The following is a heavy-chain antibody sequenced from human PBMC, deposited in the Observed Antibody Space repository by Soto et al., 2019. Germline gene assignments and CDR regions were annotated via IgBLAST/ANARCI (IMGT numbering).Heavy chain of an antibody. D-gene: IGHD2-2*02. Sequence: GGSLRLSCAASGFTVSNNYMSWVRQAPGKGLEWVSLIYSGGSTFYADSVKGRFTISRDNSKNTLFLQMNSLRAEDTAVYFCATYTSLDYWGQGTLVTVYS. CDR2: IYSGGST. CDR1: GFTVSNNY. J-gene: IGHJ4*02. V-gene: IGHV3-53*01. CDR3: ATYTSLDY.